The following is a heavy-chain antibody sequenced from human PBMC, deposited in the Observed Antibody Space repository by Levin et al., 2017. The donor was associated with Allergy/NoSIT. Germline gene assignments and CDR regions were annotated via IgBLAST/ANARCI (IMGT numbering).Heavy chain of an antibody. D-gene: IGHD4-11*01. CDR1: GFTFRSYS. CDR2: ISSSSSTI. Sequence: LSLPCAASGFTFRSYSMNWVRQAPGKGLEWVSYISSSSSTIYYADSVKGRFTISRDNAKNSLYLQMNSLRDEDTAVYYCARDDTVTTVASFDYWGQGTLVTVSS. CDR3: ARDDTVTTVASFDY. V-gene: IGHV3-48*02. J-gene: IGHJ4*02.